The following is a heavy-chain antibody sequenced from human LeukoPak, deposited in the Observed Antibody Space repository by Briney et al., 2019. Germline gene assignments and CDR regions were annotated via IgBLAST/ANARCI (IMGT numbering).Heavy chain of an antibody. Sequence: GGSLRLSCAASGFTFSSYSMNWVRQAPGKGLEWVSSISSSSSYIYYADSVKGRFTISRDNAKNSLYLQMNSLRAEDTAVYYCAREWSMIPPGRFDPWGQGTLVTVSS. CDR3: AREWSMIPPGRFDP. D-gene: IGHD3-22*01. V-gene: IGHV3-21*01. CDR2: ISSSSSYI. J-gene: IGHJ5*02. CDR1: GFTFSSYS.